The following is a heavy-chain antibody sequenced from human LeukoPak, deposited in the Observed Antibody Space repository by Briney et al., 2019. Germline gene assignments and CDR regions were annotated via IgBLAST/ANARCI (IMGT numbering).Heavy chain of an antibody. D-gene: IGHD5-18*01. Sequence: SETLSLTCTVSGYSISSGYYWGWIRQPPGKGLEWIGSIWHSGSTHCNPSLKSRLSISVDTSKNQFSLNLTSVTAADTAVYYCAEATVDTATLFEYWGQGTLVTVSS. CDR2: IWHSGST. CDR1: GYSISSGYY. CDR3: AEATVDTATLFEY. V-gene: IGHV4-38-2*02. J-gene: IGHJ4*02.